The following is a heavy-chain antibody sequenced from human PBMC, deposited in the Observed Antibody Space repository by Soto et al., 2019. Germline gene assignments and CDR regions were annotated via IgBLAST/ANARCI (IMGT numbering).Heavy chain of an antibody. V-gene: IGHV1-18*01. CDR1: GYTFTSYG. J-gene: IGHJ4*02. D-gene: IGHD3-22*01. Sequence: QVQLVQSGAEVKKPGASVKVSCKASGYTFTSYGISWVRQAPGQGLEWMGWISAYNGNTNYAQKLQGRVTMTTDTSTXTAYMELRSLRSDDTAVYYCARDPPTYDSSVPRGYWGQGTLVTVSS. CDR3: ARDPPTYDSSVPRGY. CDR2: ISAYNGNT.